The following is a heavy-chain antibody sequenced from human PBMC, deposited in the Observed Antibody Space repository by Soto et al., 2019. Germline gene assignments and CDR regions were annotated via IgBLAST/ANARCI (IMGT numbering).Heavy chain of an antibody. D-gene: IGHD5-18*01. CDR1: GYSFTNYW. CDR3: ARQDTARTGVDY. CDR2: IYPGDSDT. Sequence: ESLKISFKATGYSFTNYWIGWVRQMPGKGLEWMGTIYPGDSDTRYGPAFEGQVTISADKSISTAYLQWSSLKASDTAMYYRARQDTARTGVDYWGQGTLVTVSS. V-gene: IGHV5-51*01. J-gene: IGHJ4*02.